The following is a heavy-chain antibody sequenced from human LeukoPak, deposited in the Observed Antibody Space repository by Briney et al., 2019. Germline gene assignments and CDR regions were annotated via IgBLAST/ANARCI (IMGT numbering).Heavy chain of an antibody. Sequence: PSETLSLTCAVYGGSFSGYYWSWIRQPPGKGLEWIGEINHSGSTNYNPSLKSRVTISVDTSKNQFSLKLSSVTAADTAVYYCARGGEVVVVPAALYYFDYWGQGTLSPSPQ. CDR1: GGSFSGYY. J-gene: IGHJ4*02. V-gene: IGHV4-34*01. CDR3: ARGGEVVVVPAALYYFDY. D-gene: IGHD2-2*01. CDR2: INHSGST.